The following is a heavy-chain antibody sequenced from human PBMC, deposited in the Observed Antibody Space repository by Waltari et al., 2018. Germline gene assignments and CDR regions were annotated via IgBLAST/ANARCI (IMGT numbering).Heavy chain of an antibody. V-gene: IGHV3-23*01. CDR1: GFSFNNYA. J-gene: IGHJ1*01. CDR3: AKDDGGDTNWKFFQH. Sequence: EVQLLESGGGLVQPGGSLRLSCGASGFSFNNYAMNWVRQGPGKGLEWVSTMKGADTSTYYADSVKGRFTISRDKFRNTLYLKMNSRRAEDTAIYDGAKDDGGDTNWKFFQHWGQDTLVSVSS. CDR2: MKGADTST. D-gene: IGHD1-26*01.